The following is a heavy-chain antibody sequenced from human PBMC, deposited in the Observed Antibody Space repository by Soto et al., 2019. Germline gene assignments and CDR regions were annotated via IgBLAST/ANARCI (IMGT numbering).Heavy chain of an antibody. J-gene: IGHJ4*02. D-gene: IGHD3-22*01. CDR3: AKEAYHDRSGYTFDS. CDR1: GGSISSGGYY. CDR2: IYYSGST. Sequence: SETLSLTCTVSGGSISSGGYYWSWIRQHPETRLEWMEYIYYSGSTYYKPYRKSRVTILVDTNKNPKSQKLSTVTDADPVVSYRAKEAYHDRSGYTFDSWGQGTLVTVSS. V-gene: IGHV4-31*03.